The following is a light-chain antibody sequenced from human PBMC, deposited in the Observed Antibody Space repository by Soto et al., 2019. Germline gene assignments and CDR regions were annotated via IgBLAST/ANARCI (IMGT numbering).Light chain of an antibody. CDR2: LGS. CDR3: MQALQTPLIT. CDR1: QSLLHSNGYNY. J-gene: IGKJ5*01. V-gene: IGKV2-28*01. Sequence: DIVLTQSPLSLPVTPGEPASISCRSSQSLLHSNGYNYLDWYLQKPGQSPQLLIYLGSDRASGVPDRFSGSGSGTDFTLTISRVEAEDVGAYYCMQALQTPLITFGQGTRLEIK.